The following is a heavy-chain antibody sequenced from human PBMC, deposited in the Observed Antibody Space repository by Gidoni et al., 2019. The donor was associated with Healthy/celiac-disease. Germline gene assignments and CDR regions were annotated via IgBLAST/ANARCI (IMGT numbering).Heavy chain of an antibody. V-gene: IGHV3-48*02. CDR1: GLPFSSHS. J-gene: IGHJ5*02. CDR3: ARDGTDFWSGYHPDPRFDP. D-gene: IGHD3-3*01. Sequence: EVQLVESGGGLVQPGGSLSLSCSASGLPFSSHSMNWVRQSTGKGLEWVSYISSSSSTIYYADPVKGRFTISRDNAKNSLYLQMNSLRDEDTAVYYCARDGTDFWSGYHPDPRFDPWGQGTLVTVSS. CDR2: ISSSSSTI.